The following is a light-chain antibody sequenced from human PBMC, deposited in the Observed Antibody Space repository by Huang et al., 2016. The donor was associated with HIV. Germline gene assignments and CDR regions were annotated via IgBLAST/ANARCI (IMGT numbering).Light chain of an antibody. Sequence: DIQMTQSPSSLSASVGDRVTITCRASQSISSYLNWYQQKPGKAPKILIYAASSWQSGVPYRFSGSGSGTDFTLTISSLQPEDFATYYCQQSYSTPGTFGQGTKLEIK. V-gene: IGKV1-39*01. CDR3: QQSYSTPGT. CDR1: QSISSY. CDR2: AAS. J-gene: IGKJ2*01.